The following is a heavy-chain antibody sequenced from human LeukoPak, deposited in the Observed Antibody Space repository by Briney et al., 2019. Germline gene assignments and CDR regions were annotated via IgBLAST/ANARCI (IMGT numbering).Heavy chain of an antibody. D-gene: IGHD5-12*01. V-gene: IGHV4-59*12. Sequence: SETLSLTCTVSGGSISSYYWSWIRQPPGKGLEWIGYIYYSGSTNYNPSLKSRVTISVDRSKNQFSLKLSSVTAADTAVYYCAREGYLGYWGQGTLVTVSS. J-gene: IGHJ4*02. CDR3: AREGYLGY. CDR2: IYYSGST. CDR1: GGSISSYY.